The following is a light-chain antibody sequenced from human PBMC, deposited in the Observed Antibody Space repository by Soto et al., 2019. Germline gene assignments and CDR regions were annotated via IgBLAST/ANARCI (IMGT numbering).Light chain of an antibody. V-gene: IGKV3-11*01. Sequence: EIVLTQSPATLSLSPGERATLSCRASQSVSTYLAWYQQKPGQAPRLLIYDASNRAMGIPDRFSASGSGTDFTLTISRLEPEDFAVYYCQQRGNWPLFTFGPGTKLDIK. J-gene: IGKJ3*01. CDR2: DAS. CDR1: QSVSTY. CDR3: QQRGNWPLFT.